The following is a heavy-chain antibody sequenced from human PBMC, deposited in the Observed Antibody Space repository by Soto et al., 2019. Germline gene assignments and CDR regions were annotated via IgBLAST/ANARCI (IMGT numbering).Heavy chain of an antibody. D-gene: IGHD2-2*01. Sequence: QVQLQESGPGLVKPSQTLSLTCTVSGGSISSGGYYWSWIRQHPGKGLEWLGYIYYSGSTYYNPSLLSGGTISVDTSKTQFSLKLGYLTAADTAVYYCARSTFPWGQGTLVTVSS. J-gene: IGHJ5*02. V-gene: IGHV4-31*03. CDR2: IYYSGST. CDR1: GGSISSGGYY. CDR3: ARSTFP.